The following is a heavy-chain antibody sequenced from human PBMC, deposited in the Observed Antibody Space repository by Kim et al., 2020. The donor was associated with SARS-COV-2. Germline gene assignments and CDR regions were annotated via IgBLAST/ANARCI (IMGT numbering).Heavy chain of an antibody. CDR1: GFTFSSYG. Sequence: GGSLRLSCAASGFTFSSYGMHWVRQAPGKGLEWVAVIWYDGSNKYYADSVKGRFTISRDNSKNTLYLQMNSLRAEDTAVYYCATSVYRTDAFDIWGQGTMVTVSS. D-gene: IGHD5-18*01. J-gene: IGHJ3*02. V-gene: IGHV3-33*01. CDR3: ATSVYRTDAFDI. CDR2: IWYDGSNK.